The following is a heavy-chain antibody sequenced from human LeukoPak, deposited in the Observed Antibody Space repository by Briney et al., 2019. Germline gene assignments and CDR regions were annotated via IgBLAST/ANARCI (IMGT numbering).Heavy chain of an antibody. V-gene: IGHV4-39*01. CDR3: ARHGHAREPAAIYFDY. D-gene: IGHD2-2*01. CDR2: IYYSGST. Sequence: SETLSLTCTVSGGSISSSSYYWGWIRQPPGKGLEWIGSIYYSGSTYYNPSLKSRVTISVDTSKNQFSLKLSSVTAADTAVYYCARHGHAREPAAIYFDYWGQGTLVTVSS. J-gene: IGHJ4*02. CDR1: GGSISSSSYY.